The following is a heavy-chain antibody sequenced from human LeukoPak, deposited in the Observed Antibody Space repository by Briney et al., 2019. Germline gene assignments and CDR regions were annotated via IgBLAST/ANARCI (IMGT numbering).Heavy chain of an antibody. Sequence: SQTLSLTCTVSGGSISSGSYYWSWIRQPAGKGLEWIGRIYTSGSTNYNPSLKSRVTISVDTSKNQFSLKLSSVTAADTAVYYCVRVCSSDSCLLDYWGQGTLVTVSS. CDR3: VRVCSSDSCLLDY. D-gene: IGHD2-15*01. J-gene: IGHJ4*02. V-gene: IGHV4-61*02. CDR1: GGSISSGSYY. CDR2: IYTSGST.